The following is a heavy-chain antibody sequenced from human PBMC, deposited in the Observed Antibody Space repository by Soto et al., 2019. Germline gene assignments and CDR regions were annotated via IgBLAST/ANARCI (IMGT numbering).Heavy chain of an antibody. CDR3: ARDGGFLEWLPRYYFDY. V-gene: IGHV1-18*04. D-gene: IGHD3-3*01. Sequence: ASVKVSCKASGYTFTSYVISWVRQAPGQGVEWMGWISAYNGNTNYAQKLQGRVTMTPDTSTSTAYMELRSLRSDDTAVYYCARDGGFLEWLPRYYFDYWGQGTLVTV. CDR2: ISAYNGNT. CDR1: GYTFTSYV. J-gene: IGHJ4*02.